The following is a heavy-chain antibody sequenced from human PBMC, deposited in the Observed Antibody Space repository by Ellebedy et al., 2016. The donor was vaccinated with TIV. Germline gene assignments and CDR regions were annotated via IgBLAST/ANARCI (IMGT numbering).Heavy chain of an antibody. D-gene: IGHD3-3*01. CDR3: ATREWQDPMDV. V-gene: IGHV1-3*04. J-gene: IGHJ6*02. Sequence: ASVKVSXXASGHIFTTYGIHWVRQAPGQRPEWMGWINTGNGNTKYSQKFQGRITITRDTSATTAYMELSGFMSEDTAVYYCATREWQDPMDVWGQGTTVTVSS. CDR2: INTGNGNT. CDR1: GHIFTTYG.